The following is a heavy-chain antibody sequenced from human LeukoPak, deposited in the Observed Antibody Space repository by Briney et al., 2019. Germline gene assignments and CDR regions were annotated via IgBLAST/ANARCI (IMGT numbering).Heavy chain of an antibody. V-gene: IGHV3-23*01. D-gene: IGHD6-25*01. CDR2: ISGSGGST. J-gene: IGHJ4*02. CDR1: GFTFSSYA. Sequence: GGSLRLSCAASGFTFSSYAMSWVRQAPGKGLEWVSAISGSGGSTYYADSVKGRFTISRDNSKNTLYLQMNSLRAEGTAVYYCAKPKTRLPWTYYFDYWGQGTLVTVSS. CDR3: AKPKTRLPWTYYFDY.